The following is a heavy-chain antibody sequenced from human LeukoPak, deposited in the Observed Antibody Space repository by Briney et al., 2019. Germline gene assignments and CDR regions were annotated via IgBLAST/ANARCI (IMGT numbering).Heavy chain of an antibody. CDR1: GFIFSSNW. CDR2: INGDGTST. CDR3: QWHTPSDY. J-gene: IGHJ4*02. V-gene: IGHV3-74*03. D-gene: IGHD6-19*01. Sequence: GGSLRLSCAASGFIFSSNWMHWVRQKPGEGPLWLSRINGDGTSTAYAHSVQGRFIISRDNAMNTLYLQMNSLRVDDTAVYTRQWHTPSDYWGLGNVVTVSS.